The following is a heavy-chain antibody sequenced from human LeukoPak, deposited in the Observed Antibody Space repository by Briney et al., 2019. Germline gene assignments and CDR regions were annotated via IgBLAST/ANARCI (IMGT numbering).Heavy chain of an antibody. D-gene: IGHD3-3*01. CDR2: IYYSGST. Sequence: PSETLSLTCTVSGGSISSYYWSWIRQPPGKGPEWIGYIYYSGSTNYNPSLKSRVTISVDTSKNQFSLKLSSVTAADTAVYYCARSVERSGPFDYWGQGTLVTVSS. CDR3: ARSVERSGPFDY. V-gene: IGHV4-59*01. J-gene: IGHJ4*02. CDR1: GGSISSYY.